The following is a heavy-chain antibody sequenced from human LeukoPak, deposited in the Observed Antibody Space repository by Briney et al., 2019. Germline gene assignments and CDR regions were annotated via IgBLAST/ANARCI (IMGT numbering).Heavy chain of an antibody. D-gene: IGHD6-13*01. CDR3: AREGGTYSSNLDYFDF. Sequence: GGSLRFSCAASGFTFRGHTIIWVRQAPGKGLEWVSSISSNGYYIYYADSVKGRFTISRDNAKNSLYLQMDSLRAKDTAMYYCAREGGTYSSNLDYFDFWGQGTLVTVSS. V-gene: IGHV3-21*01. CDR2: ISSNGYYI. J-gene: IGHJ4*02. CDR1: GFTFRGHT.